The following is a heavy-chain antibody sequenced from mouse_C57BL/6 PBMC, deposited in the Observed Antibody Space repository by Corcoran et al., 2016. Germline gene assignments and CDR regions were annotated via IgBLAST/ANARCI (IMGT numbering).Heavy chain of an antibody. V-gene: IGHV1-26*01. J-gene: IGHJ4*01. CDR3: ARMAQALYAMDY. CDR1: GYTFTDYY. CDR2: INPNNGGT. Sequence: EVQLQQSGPELVKPGASVKISCKASGYTFTDYYMNWVKQSHGKSLEWIGDINPNNGGTSYNQKFKGKATLTVDKSSSTAYMELRSLTSEDSAVYYCARMAQALYAMDYWGQGTSVTVSS. D-gene: IGHD3-2*02.